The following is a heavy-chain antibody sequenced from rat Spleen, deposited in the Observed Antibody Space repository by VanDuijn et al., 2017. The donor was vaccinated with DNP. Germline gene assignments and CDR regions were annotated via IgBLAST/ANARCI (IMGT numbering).Heavy chain of an antibody. CDR1: GFSLTDYH. Sequence: VQLKESGPGLVQPSQTLSLTCTVSGFSLTDYHVHWVRQPPGKGLEWVAYIGSPAYAPYYADSVKGRFTISRDNAKSTLYLQMNTLRSEDMATYYCVRWNSGHFDYWAQGVMVTVSS. CDR2: IGSPAYAP. CDR3: VRWNSGHFDY. V-gene: IGHV5-22*01. J-gene: IGHJ2*01. D-gene: IGHD4-3*01.